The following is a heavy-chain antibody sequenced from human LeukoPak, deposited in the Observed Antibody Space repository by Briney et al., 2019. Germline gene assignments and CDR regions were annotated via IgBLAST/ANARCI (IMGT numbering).Heavy chain of an antibody. CDR1: GGTFTTYI. J-gene: IGHJ4*02. CDR3: EYNVFTEYFGYYFDF. CDR2: IIPLFGTT. Sequence: SVKVSCKASGGTFTTYIINWVRQAPGQGLEWMGRIIPLFGTTVYAQKFQGRVTLTTDDSTSTAYMDLSRLSSEDTAVYYCEYNVFTEYFGYYFDFWGQGTLVAVSS. V-gene: IGHV1-69*05. D-gene: IGHD2/OR15-2a*01.